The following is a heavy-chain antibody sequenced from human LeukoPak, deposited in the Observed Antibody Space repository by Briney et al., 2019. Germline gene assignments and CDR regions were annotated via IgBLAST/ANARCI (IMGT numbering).Heavy chain of an antibody. J-gene: IGHJ3*01. V-gene: IGHV3-23*01. Sequence: GGSLRLSCAASGLTVSSYGMTWVRQAPGKGLEWVSAFSATDGSAQYAESVKGRFTISRDNSKNSLYQQMNSLRDEDTAVYYCAKARIAAAGTGAFDVWGQGTMVTVSS. CDR3: AKARIAAAGTGAFDV. D-gene: IGHD6-13*01. CDR2: FSATDGSA. CDR1: GLTVSSYG.